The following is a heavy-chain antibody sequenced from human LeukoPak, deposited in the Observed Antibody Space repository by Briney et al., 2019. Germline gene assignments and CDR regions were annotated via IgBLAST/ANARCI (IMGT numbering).Heavy chain of an antibody. D-gene: IGHD2-2*01. CDR2: ISSSSSCI. CDR1: GFTFSSYS. V-gene: IGHV3-21*01. Sequence: GGSLRLSCAASGFTFSSYSMNWVRQAPGKGLEWVSSISSSSSCIYYADSVKGRFTISRDNAKNSLYLQMNSLRAEDTAVYYCARDGGPGGYCSSTSCFWGQGTLVTVSS. J-gene: IGHJ4*02. CDR3: ARDGGPGGYCSSTSCF.